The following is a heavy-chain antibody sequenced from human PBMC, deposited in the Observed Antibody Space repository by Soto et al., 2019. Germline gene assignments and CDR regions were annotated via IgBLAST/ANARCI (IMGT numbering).Heavy chain of an antibody. CDR3: ARHGPIAAAGTVFDY. Sequence: QVQLQESGPGLVKPSETPSLTCTVSGGSISNYYWSWIRQPPGKGLEWIGYIYYSGSTRYNPSLKSRVTISVDTSKNQFPLKLSSVTAADTAVYYCARHGPIAAAGTVFDYWGQGTLVTVSS. V-gene: IGHV4-59*08. D-gene: IGHD6-13*01. CDR2: IYYSGST. CDR1: GGSISNYY. J-gene: IGHJ4*02.